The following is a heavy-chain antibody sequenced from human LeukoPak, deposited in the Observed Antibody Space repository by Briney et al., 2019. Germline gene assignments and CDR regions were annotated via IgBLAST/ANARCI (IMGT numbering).Heavy chain of an antibody. CDR3: AHASTTVTGFDY. D-gene: IGHD4-17*01. Sequence: SGPTLVKPTQTLTLTCTFSGFSLSTSGVGVGWIRQPPGKALEWLALIYWDDDKRYSPSLKSRLTVTKDTSKNQVVLTMTNMDPVDTATYYCAHASTTVTGFDYWGQGTLVTVSS. CDR2: IYWDDDK. V-gene: IGHV2-5*02. CDR1: GFSLSTSGVG. J-gene: IGHJ4*02.